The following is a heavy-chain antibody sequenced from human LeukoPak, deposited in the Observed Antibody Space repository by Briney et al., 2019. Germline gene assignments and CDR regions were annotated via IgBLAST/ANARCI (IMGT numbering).Heavy chain of an antibody. CDR1: GYSFTSYW. V-gene: IGHV5-51*01. D-gene: IGHD3-10*01. J-gene: IGHJ4*02. CDR3: ARHSVGITMVRGQSQTQWTKIDY. CDR2: IHPGDSDT. Sequence: GESLKISCKGSGYSFTSYWIGWVRQMPGKGLEWMGIIHPGDSDTRYSPSFQGQVTISADKSISTAYLQWSSLKASDTAMYYCARHSVGITMVRGQSQTQWTKIDYWGQGTLVTVSS.